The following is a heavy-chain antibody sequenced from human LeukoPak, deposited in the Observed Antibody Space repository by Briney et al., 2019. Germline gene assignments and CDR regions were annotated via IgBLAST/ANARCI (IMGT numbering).Heavy chain of an antibody. CDR3: ARSRGAGPGAYFDY. D-gene: IGHD6-19*01. Sequence: GGSLRLSCAASGFTVSSNHMSWIRQAPGQGLEWVSYISNSGSYTNYADSVEGRFTISRDNAENSLYLQMNSLRAEDTAVYYCARSRGAGPGAYFDYWGQGTLVTVTS. J-gene: IGHJ4*02. V-gene: IGHV3-11*03. CDR2: ISNSGSYT. CDR1: GFTVSSNH.